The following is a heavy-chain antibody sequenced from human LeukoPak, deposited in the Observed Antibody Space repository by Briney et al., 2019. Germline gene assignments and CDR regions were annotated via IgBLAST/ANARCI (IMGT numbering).Heavy chain of an antibody. V-gene: IGHV4-4*02. CDR2: IYHSGAT. D-gene: IGHD6-13*01. CDR3: ARVATIGTLEY. CDR1: GGSISSSNW. Sequence: PSETLSLTCVISGGSISSSNWWSWVRQSPGKGLEWIGEIYHSGATNYNPSLKSRVIISVGKSKNQFSLKLTSVTAADTAIYYCARVATIGTLEYWGQGTLVTVSS. J-gene: IGHJ4*02.